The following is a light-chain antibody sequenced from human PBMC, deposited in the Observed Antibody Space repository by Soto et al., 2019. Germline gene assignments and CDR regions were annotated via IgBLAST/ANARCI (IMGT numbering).Light chain of an antibody. CDR1: SSNIGSNT. CDR2: NNN. CDR3: AAWDDSLNGLL. J-gene: IGLJ1*01. Sequence: QSVLTQPPSASGTPGQRVTISCSGSSSNIGSNTVNWYQQLPGTAPKLLIYNNNQRPSGVPDRFSGSKSGTSASLAISGLLSEDEADYYCAAWDDSLNGLLFGTGTKLTVL. V-gene: IGLV1-44*01.